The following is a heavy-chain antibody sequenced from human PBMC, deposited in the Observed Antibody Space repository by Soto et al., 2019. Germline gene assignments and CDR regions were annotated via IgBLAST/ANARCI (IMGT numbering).Heavy chain of an antibody. J-gene: IGHJ3*02. V-gene: IGHV1-69*13. CDR3: ARDIAAAGSSDAFDI. CDR2: IIPIFGTA. D-gene: IGHD6-13*01. Sequence: SVKVSCKASGGTFSSYAISWVRQAPGQGLEWMGGIIPIFGTANYAQKFQGRVTITADESTSTAYMELSSLRSEDTAVYYCARDIAAAGSSDAFDIWGQGTMVTVSS. CDR1: GGTFSSYA.